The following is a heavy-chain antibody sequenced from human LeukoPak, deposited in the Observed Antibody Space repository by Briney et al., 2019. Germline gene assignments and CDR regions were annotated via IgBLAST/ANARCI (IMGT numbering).Heavy chain of an antibody. D-gene: IGHD3-10*01. Sequence: GGSLRLSCAASGFTFDDYAMHWVRQAPGKGLEWVSLISWDGGSTYYADSVKGRFTISRDNSKNSLYLQMNSLRAEDTALYYCAKGTDLYGSGSLFDYWGQGTLVTVSS. CDR3: AKGTDLYGSGSLFDY. V-gene: IGHV3-43D*03. CDR2: ISWDGGST. J-gene: IGHJ4*02. CDR1: GFTFDDYA.